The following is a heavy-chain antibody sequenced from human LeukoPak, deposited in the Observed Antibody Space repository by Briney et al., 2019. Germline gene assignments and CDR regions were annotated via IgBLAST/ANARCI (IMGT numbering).Heavy chain of an antibody. V-gene: IGHV1-24*01. CDR3: AAGGPWDLLRY. J-gene: IGHJ4*02. D-gene: IGHD1-26*01. CDR2: FDPENGEA. CDR1: GDSLTELS. Sequence: ASVKVSCKVSGDSLTELSTHWVRQAPGKGLEWMGGFDPENGEAIYAQKFQGRVTMTEDTSTDTAYTEMNSLRSEDTAVYYCAAGGPWDLLRYWGQGTLVTVSS.